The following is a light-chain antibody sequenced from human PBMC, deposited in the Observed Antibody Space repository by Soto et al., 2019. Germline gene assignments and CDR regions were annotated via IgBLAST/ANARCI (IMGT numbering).Light chain of an antibody. V-gene: IGLV1-47*01. Sequence: QSVLTQPPSASGTPGQRVTISCSGSSSNIGTNYVSWYQRLPGTAPKLLIYRNNQRPSGVPVRFSGSKSGPSASLAISGLRSEDEADYYCAAWDGSLSGVVFGGGTKLTVL. CDR2: RNN. CDR3: AAWDGSLSGVV. J-gene: IGLJ2*01. CDR1: SSNIGTNY.